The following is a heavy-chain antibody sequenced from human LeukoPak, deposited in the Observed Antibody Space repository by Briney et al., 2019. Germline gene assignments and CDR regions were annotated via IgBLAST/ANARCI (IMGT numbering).Heavy chain of an antibody. J-gene: IGHJ4*02. CDR2: ISGSGGST. CDR3: AKGTEYSSSSVYFDY. Sequence: GGSLRLSCAASGFTFSSYAMSWVRQAPGRGLEWVSAISGSGGSTYYADSVKGRFTISRDNSKNTLYLQMNSLRAEDTAVYYCAKGTEYSSSSVYFDYWGQGTLVTVSS. D-gene: IGHD6-6*01. CDR1: GFTFSSYA. V-gene: IGHV3-23*01.